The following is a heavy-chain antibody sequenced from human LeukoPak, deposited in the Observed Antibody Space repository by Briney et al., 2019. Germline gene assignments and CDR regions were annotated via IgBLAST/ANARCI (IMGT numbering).Heavy chain of an antibody. CDR1: GFTFSSYA. CDR3: AKARYFDGSSSRYYFDY. V-gene: IGHV3-23*01. CDR2: ISGSGGST. Sequence: GGSLRLPCAASGFTFSSYAMSWARQASGKGLEWVSAISGSGGSTYYADSVKGRFTISRENSKNTLYLQMSSLTAEDTAVYYCAKARYFDGSSSRYYFDYWGQGTLVTVFS. D-gene: IGHD3-9*01. J-gene: IGHJ4*02.